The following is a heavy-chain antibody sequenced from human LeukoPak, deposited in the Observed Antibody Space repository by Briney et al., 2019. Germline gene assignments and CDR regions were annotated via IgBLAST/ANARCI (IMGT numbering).Heavy chain of an antibody. CDR3: VRQQTPHGNFDY. J-gene: IGHJ4*02. D-gene: IGHD1-26*01. Sequence: GGSLRLSCATSGFTFSNHAMHWVRQATGKGLEWVSAIGTAGDTFYPGSVKGRFTISRENAKNSLSLQMNSLRAEDTAVYYCVRQQTPHGNFDYWGQGTLVTVPS. CDR2: IGTAGDT. CDR1: GFTFSNHA. V-gene: IGHV3-13*01.